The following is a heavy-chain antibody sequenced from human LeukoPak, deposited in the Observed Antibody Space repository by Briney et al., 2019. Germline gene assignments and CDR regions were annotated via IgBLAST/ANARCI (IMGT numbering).Heavy chain of an antibody. V-gene: IGHV3-30-3*01. J-gene: IGHJ4*02. CDR3: ARDLIAAAGVFDY. CDR1: GFPFSTYV. Sequence: GGSLRLSCAASGFPFSTYVMHWVRRAPGKGLEWMAFISFNGNNKQYRDSLKGRFTISRDNSKNTLFLQMDSLRPGDTAVYYCARDLIAAAGVFDYWGQGTLVTVSS. CDR2: ISFNGNNK. D-gene: IGHD6-13*01.